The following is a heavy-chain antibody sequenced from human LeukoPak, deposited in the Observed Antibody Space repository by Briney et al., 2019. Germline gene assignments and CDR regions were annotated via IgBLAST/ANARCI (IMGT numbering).Heavy chain of an antibody. CDR2: FDPEDGET. CDR3: ATDRGSIAVATDGYRDAFDT. J-gene: IGHJ3*02. CDR1: GYTLTELS. V-gene: IGHV1-24*01. Sequence: GASVKVSCKVSGYTLTELSMHWVRQAPGKGLEWMGGFDPEDGETIYAQKFQGRVTMTEDTSTDTAYMELSSLRSEDTAVYYCATDRGSIAVATDGYRDAFDTWGQGTMVTVSS. D-gene: IGHD6-19*01.